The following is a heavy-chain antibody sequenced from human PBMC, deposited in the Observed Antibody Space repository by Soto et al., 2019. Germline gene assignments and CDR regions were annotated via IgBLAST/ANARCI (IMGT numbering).Heavy chain of an antibody. Sequence: SETLSLTCAVYGGSFSGYYWSWIRQPPGKGLEWIGEINHSGSTNYNPSLKSRVTISVDTSKNQFSLKLSSVTAADTAVYYCARGEPGYSYGTAYYYYMDVWGKGTTVT. D-gene: IGHD5-18*01. CDR2: INHSGST. J-gene: IGHJ6*03. V-gene: IGHV4-34*01. CDR3: ARGEPGYSYGTAYYYYMDV. CDR1: GGSFSGYY.